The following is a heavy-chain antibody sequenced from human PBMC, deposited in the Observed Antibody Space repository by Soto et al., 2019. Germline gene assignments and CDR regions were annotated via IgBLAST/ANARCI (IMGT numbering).Heavy chain of an antibody. CDR2: IYYIGST. V-gene: IGHV4-39*01. J-gene: IGHJ6*02. Sequence: SETLSLTCTVSGGSISSSSYYWGWIRQPPGKGMEWIGSIYYIGSTYYNPSLKSRVTISVDTSKIQFSLKLSFVTAADTAVYYCAISHYDFWSGYYYYGMDVWGQGTTVTVSS. CDR1: GGSISSSSYY. D-gene: IGHD3-3*01. CDR3: AISHYDFWSGYYYYGMDV.